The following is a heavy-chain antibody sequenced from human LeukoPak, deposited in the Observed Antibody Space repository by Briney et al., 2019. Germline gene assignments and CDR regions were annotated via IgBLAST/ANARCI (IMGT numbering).Heavy chain of an antibody. V-gene: IGHV3-30*02. CDR2: VRFDETFK. D-gene: IGHD2-15*01. J-gene: IGHJ4*02. Sequence: GGSLRLSRAASGFTFSTSGMHWVRQTPGQGLEWVAFVRFDETFKYYADSVKGRFTISRDNSKNTLHLQMSGLRAEDTARYYCAKAPVGHCSGAFCYHFDSWGQGTLVTVSS. CDR1: GFTFSTSG. CDR3: AKAPVGHCSGAFCYHFDS.